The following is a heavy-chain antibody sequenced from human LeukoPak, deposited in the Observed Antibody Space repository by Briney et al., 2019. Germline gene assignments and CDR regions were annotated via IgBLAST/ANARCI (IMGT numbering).Heavy chain of an antibody. V-gene: IGHV3-66*01. CDR3: ARVAAVRYYDFWSGYPNYYYYYYMDV. D-gene: IGHD3-3*01. CDR1: GFTVSSNY. Sequence: GGSLRLSCAASGFTVSSNYMSWVRQAPGKGLEWVSVIYSGGSTYYADSVKGRFTISRDNAKNSLYLQMNSLRAEDTAVYYCARVAAVRYYDFWSGYPNYYYYYYMDVWGKGTTVTVSS. J-gene: IGHJ6*03. CDR2: IYSGGST.